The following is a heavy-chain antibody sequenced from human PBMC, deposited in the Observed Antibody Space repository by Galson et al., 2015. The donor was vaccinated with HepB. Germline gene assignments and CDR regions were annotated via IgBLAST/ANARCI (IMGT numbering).Heavy chain of an antibody. D-gene: IGHD3-10*01. CDR2: ISSSGNTI. CDR1: GFTFSDYY. Sequence: SLRLSCAASGFTFSDYYMSWIRQAPGKGLEWVSYISSSGNTIYYADSVKGRFTISRDNARNSLYLQMNSLRAEDTAVYYCARDRPPYYGSGSEIHEYDAFDIWGQGTMVTVSS. J-gene: IGHJ3*02. V-gene: IGHV3-11*01. CDR3: ARDRPPYYGSGSEIHEYDAFDI.